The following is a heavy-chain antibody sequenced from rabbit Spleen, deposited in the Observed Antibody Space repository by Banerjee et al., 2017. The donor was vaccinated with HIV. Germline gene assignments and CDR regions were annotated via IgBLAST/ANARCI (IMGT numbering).Heavy chain of an antibody. V-gene: IGHV1S40*01. CDR3: VRFFDL. CDR2: IYTGSSAST. CDR1: GFSFSSNYY. J-gene: IGHJ4*01. Sequence: QSLEESGGGLVKPGASLTLTCTASGFSFSSNYYMCWVRQAPGKGLEWIACIYTGSSASTYYASWAKGRFTISKTSSTTVTLQMTSLTAADTATYFCVRFFDLWGPGTLVTVS.